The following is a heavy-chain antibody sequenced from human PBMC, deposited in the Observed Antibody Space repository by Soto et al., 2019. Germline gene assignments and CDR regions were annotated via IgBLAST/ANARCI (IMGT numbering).Heavy chain of an antibody. J-gene: IGHJ5*02. CDR2: IIPIFESP. D-gene: IGHD5-12*01. CDR3: ARGAGYRGYWLKKFTWHDP. CDR1: GGSFSTYA. V-gene: IGHV1-69*06. Sequence: SGNVSCNRSGGSFSTYAFSWVRQAPGHGLEWMGWIIPIFESPYYAQNFQGRVTIAAGRSTSTVYMELSSLTPQDTAVYYCARGAGYRGYWLKKFTWHDPWGHGSLVTVSS.